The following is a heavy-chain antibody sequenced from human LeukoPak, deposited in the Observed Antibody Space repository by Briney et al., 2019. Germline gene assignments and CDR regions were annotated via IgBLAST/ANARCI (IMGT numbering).Heavy chain of an antibody. CDR1: GFTFSSYW. D-gene: IGHD4-23*01. CDR2: INSDGSRT. CDR3: ARANDYAGVD. V-gene: IGHV3-74*01. Sequence: GGSLRLSCAASGFTFSSYWMPWVRHAPGKGLVWVSRINSDGSRTSYADSVKGRFTISRDNAKNTLYLQMNSLRVEDTAVYYCARANDYAGVDWGQGTLVTVSS. J-gene: IGHJ4*02.